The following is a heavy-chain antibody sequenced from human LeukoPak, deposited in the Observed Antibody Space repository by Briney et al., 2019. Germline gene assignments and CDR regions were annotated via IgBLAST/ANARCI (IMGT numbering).Heavy chain of an antibody. CDR1: GGSISSSSYY. CDR3: ARSIRGGNSLIDY. J-gene: IGHJ4*02. V-gene: IGHV4-39*07. CDR2: IYYSGST. D-gene: IGHD4-23*01. Sequence: SETLSLTCTVSGGSISSSSYYWGWIRQPPGKGLEWIGSIYYSGSTYYNPSLKSRVTISVDTSKNQFSLKLSSVTAADTAVYYCARSIRGGNSLIDYWGQGTLVIVSS.